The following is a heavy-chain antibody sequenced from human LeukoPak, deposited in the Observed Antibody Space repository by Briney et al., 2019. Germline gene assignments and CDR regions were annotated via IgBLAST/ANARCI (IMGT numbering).Heavy chain of an antibody. D-gene: IGHD4-17*01. V-gene: IGHV1-2*02. CDR2: INPNSGGI. CDR1: GYTFTGHY. Sequence: ASVKVSCKASGYTFTGHYMHWVRQAPGQGLEWMGWINPNSGGINYAQKFQGRVTMTRDTSISTVYMELSSLRSDDTAVYYCARDSYNGDSRSLHFDYWGQGTLVTVSS. J-gene: IGHJ4*02. CDR3: ARDSYNGDSRSLHFDY.